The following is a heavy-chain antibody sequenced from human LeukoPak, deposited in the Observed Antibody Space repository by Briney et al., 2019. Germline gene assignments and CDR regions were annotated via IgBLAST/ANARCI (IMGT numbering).Heavy chain of an antibody. CDR1: GGSISSYY. J-gene: IGHJ4*02. CDR3: ARVIGATSMDC. CDR2: VNQGGST. V-gene: IGHV4-59*04. Sequence: SETLSLTCTVSGGSISSYYWSWIRQPPGKGLEWIGSVNQGGSTYYYWSLKSRVTMSVDTSKNQLSLKLTSVTAADTAVYFCARVIGATSMDCWGQGILVTVSS. D-gene: IGHD2-15*01.